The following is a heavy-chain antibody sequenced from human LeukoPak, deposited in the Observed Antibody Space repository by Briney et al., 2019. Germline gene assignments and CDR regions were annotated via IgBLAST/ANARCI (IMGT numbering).Heavy chain of an antibody. Sequence: KSSETLSLTCTVSGGSISSSSYYWGWIRQPPGKGLEWIGSIYYSGSTYYNPSLKSRVTISVDTSKNQFSLKLSSVTAADTAVYYCARDRCSGGSCYSVGPWFDPWGQGTLVTVSS. V-gene: IGHV4-39*07. J-gene: IGHJ5*02. CDR3: ARDRCSGGSCYSVGPWFDP. CDR2: IYYSGST. CDR1: GGSISSSSYY. D-gene: IGHD2-15*01.